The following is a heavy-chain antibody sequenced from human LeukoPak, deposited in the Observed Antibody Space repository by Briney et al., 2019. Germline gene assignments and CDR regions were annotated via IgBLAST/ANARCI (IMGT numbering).Heavy chain of an antibody. Sequence: SETLSLTCAVYGESFSGYCWSWIRQPPGKGLEWIGEINHSGSTNYNPSLKSRATISVDTSKNQISLKVGPVTAADTAVYYCATLRYEIYYYYYMDVWGKGTTVTVSS. CDR1: GESFSGYC. CDR3: ATLRYEIYYYYYMDV. D-gene: IGHD3-9*01. V-gene: IGHV4-34*01. CDR2: INHSGST. J-gene: IGHJ6*03.